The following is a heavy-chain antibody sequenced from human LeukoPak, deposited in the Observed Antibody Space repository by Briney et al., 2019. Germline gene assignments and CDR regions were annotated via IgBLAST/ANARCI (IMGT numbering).Heavy chain of an antibody. CDR2: TGGTAETT. CDR3: AKGHTFDP. D-gene: IGHD2-2*02. CDR1: GFTFSSYA. Sequence: GGSLRLSCAASGFTFSSYAMSWVRQAPGKGLAWVASTGGTAETTFYADSVKGRFTISRDNSRSTLYLQMNSLRAEDTAIYYCAKGHTFDPWGQGTLVTVSS. J-gene: IGHJ5*02. V-gene: IGHV3-23*01.